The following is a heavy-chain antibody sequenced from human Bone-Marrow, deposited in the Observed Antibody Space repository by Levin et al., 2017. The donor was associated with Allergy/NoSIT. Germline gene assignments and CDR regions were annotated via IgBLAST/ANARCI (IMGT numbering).Heavy chain of an antibody. CDR2: IIFGTP. CDR3: ASGRPSPYM. V-gene: IGHV1-69*01. J-gene: IGHJ4*01. CDR1: GGTFSGHG. D-gene: IGHD3-16*01. Sequence: KISCRTSGGTFSGHGIIWVRQAPGQGLEWMGEIIFGTPNYARKFQGRVAMTADESLTTTYMELTSVRSEDTAVYYCASGRPSPYMWGQGTLITVSS.